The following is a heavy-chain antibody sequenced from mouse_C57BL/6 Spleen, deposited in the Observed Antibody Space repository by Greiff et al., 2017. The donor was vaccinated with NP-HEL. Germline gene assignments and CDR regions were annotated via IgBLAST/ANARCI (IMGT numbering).Heavy chain of an antibody. V-gene: IGHV2-2*01. CDR2: IWSGGST. CDR3: ARPIYYYGSSRAMDY. J-gene: IGHJ4*01. Sequence: VQLQQSGPGLVQPSQSLSITCIVSGFSLTSYGVHWVRQSPGKGLEWLGVIWSGGSTDYNAAFISRLSISKDNSKSQVFFKMNSLQADDTAIYYCARPIYYYGSSRAMDYWGQGTSVTVSS. CDR1: GFSLTSYG. D-gene: IGHD1-1*01.